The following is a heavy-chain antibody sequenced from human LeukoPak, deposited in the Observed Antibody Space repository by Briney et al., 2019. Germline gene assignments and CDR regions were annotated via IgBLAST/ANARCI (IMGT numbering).Heavy chain of an antibody. D-gene: IGHD1-26*01. CDR2: INPSGGST. J-gene: IGHJ4*02. CDR1: GYTFTSYG. CDR3: ARVSGSYSSEYYFDY. V-gene: IGHV1-46*01. Sequence: ASVKVSCKAYGYTFTSYGISWVRQAPGQGLEWMGIINPSGGSTSYAQKFQGRVTMTRDTSTSTVYMELSSLRSEDTAVYYCARVSGSYSSEYYFDYWGQGTLVTVSS.